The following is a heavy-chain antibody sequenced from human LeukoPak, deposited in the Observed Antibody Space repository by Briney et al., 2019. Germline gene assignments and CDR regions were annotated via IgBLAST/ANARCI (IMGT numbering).Heavy chain of an antibody. CDR2: ISHSGIA. V-gene: IGHV4-4*02. Sequence: SETLSLTCTVSGGSISSSNWWNWVRQPPGKGLEWIGEISHSGIANYNPSLRSRVTFSVDKSKNQFSLSLRSMTAADTAVYYCARGVIAVAGPIDYWGQGTLVTVS. CDR3: ARGVIAVAGPIDY. CDR1: GGSISSSNW. J-gene: IGHJ4*02. D-gene: IGHD6-19*01.